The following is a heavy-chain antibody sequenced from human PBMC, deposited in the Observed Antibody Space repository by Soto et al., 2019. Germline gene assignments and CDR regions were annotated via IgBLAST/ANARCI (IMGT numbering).Heavy chain of an antibody. V-gene: IGHV2-5*02. CDR3: AHWQLVTFCGVVTQTDVLFDS. J-gene: IGHJ5*01. Sequence: QITLKESGPTLVNPTQTLTLTCTFSGFSLSTSGAAVGWIRQPPGKALEWLALVYWDDDKRYSPSIKNRFSSTKHTSKYQLVLTLTNAGPVDTSTYYCAHWQLVTFCGVVTQTDVLFDSWGQRTLVTVPS. CDR1: GFSLSTSGAA. D-gene: IGHD6-13*01. CDR2: VYWDDDK.